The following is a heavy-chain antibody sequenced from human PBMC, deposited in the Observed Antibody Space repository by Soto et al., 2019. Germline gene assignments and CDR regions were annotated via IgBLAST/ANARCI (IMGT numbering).Heavy chain of an antibody. V-gene: IGHV1-2*02. Sequence: HEHLVQSGAEVKRPGASLKVSCKASGYSFTGYYIHWVRQAPGQGLEWMGWINPDSGVTNYAQNFQGRVTLTSDTSISTASMDLTSLTSDDTAVYYCARGDYGTGGYPFPYFDYWGQGTLVIVSS. J-gene: IGHJ4*02. CDR2: INPDSGVT. D-gene: IGHD2-8*02. CDR3: ARGDYGTGGYPFPYFDY. CDR1: GYSFTGYY.